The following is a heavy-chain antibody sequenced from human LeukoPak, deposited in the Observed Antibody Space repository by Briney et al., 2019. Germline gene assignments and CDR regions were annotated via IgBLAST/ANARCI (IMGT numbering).Heavy chain of an antibody. CDR3: ASSRTTMIRGSPNWSFDY. V-gene: IGHV4-59*01. D-gene: IGHD3-10*01. Sequence: SETLSLTCTVSGGSISSYYWSWIRQPPGKGLEWIGYSYYSVSTNYNPSLTSRVIISVDTSKNQLSLKLSSVTASDTAEHYCASSRTTMIRGSPNWSFDYWGQGILVTVSS. CDR2: SYYSVST. J-gene: IGHJ4*02. CDR1: GGSISSYY.